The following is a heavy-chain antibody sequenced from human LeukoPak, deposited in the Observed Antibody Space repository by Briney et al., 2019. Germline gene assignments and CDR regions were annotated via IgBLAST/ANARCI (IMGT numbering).Heavy chain of an antibody. D-gene: IGHD3-16*02. CDR2: INPNSGGT. V-gene: IGHV1-2*02. CDR1: GYTFTGYY. Sequence: GASVKVSCKASGYTFTGYYMHWVRQAPGQGLEWMGWINPNSGGTNYAQKFQGRVTMTRDTSISTAYMELSRLRSDDTAVYYCAQGDMITFGGVIVSLHFDYWGQGTLVTVSP. J-gene: IGHJ4*02. CDR3: AQGDMITFGGVIVSLHFDY.